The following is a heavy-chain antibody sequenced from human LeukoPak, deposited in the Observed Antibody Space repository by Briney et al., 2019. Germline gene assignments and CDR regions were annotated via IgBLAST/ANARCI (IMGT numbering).Heavy chain of an antibody. V-gene: IGHV1-24*01. Sequence: EASVKDSCKVSGYTLTELSMHWVRQAPGKGLEWMGGFDPEDGETIYAQKFQGRVTMTEDTSTDTAYMELSSLRSEDTAVYYCATGDIVATIRPSLFPWGMDVWGQGTTVTVSS. J-gene: IGHJ6*02. CDR1: GYTLTELS. CDR3: ATGDIVATIRPSLFPWGMDV. CDR2: FDPEDGET. D-gene: IGHD5-12*01.